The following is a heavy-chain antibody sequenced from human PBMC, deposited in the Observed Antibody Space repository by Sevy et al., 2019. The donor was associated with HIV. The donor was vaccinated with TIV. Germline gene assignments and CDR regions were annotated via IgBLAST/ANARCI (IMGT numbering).Heavy chain of an antibody. CDR2: IYSGGST. Sequence: GESLKISCAASTFSVTDNYMSWVRQAPGKGLEWVSTIYSGGSTFYADSVKGRFTISRDNSKNTLYLQMNSLRAEDTAVYYCARDRYYDASGYYYYYYGLDVWGQGTTVTLSS. CDR3: ARDRYYDASGYYYYYYGLDV. J-gene: IGHJ6*02. CDR1: TFSVTDNY. V-gene: IGHV3-66*01. D-gene: IGHD3-22*01.